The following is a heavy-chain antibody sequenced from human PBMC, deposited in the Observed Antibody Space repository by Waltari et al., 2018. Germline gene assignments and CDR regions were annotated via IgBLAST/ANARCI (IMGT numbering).Heavy chain of an antibody. CDR2: IYRGGST. Sequence: EVQLVESGGGLIQPGGSLSLSCAASGFTVSTNYMTWVRQAPGKGLEWLSVIYRGGSTYYADSVKGRFTISRDNSKNTLYLQMNSLRAEDTAAYYCARDPSGSYPGDYWGQGTLVTVSS. J-gene: IGHJ4*02. V-gene: IGHV3-53*01. D-gene: IGHD1-26*01. CDR3: ARDPSGSYPGDY. CDR1: GFTVSTNY.